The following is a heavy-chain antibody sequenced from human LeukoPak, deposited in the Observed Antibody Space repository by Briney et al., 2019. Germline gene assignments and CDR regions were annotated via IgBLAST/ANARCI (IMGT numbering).Heavy chain of an antibody. J-gene: IGHJ4*02. CDR1: GGSFSNYF. Sequence: SKTLSLTCTVSGGSFSNYFRGWIRQPPGRGLEWIGYVHNSGSTTYNPSLKSRGTIVLDTSRNQFSLRLSSVTAADTAVYYCARGFWLRQGGELDYWGQGTLVTVSS. V-gene: IGHV4-59*01. CDR2: VHNSGST. CDR3: ARGFWLRQGGELDY. D-gene: IGHD3-3*01.